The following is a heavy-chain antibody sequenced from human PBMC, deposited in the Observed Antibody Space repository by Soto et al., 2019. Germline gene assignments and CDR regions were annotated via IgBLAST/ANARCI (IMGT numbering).Heavy chain of an antibody. Sequence: GESLKISCKGSGYSFTSYWIGWVRQMAGKGLEWMGIIYPGDSDTRYSPTFQGQVTNSADKSISTVYLQWSSLKASDTAMYYCARHVRLYRSGSYYNVYYYYGMDVWRQGTTVTVSS. D-gene: IGHD3-10*01. CDR1: GYSFTSYW. J-gene: IGHJ6*02. V-gene: IGHV5-51*01. CDR2: IYPGDSDT. CDR3: ARHVRLYRSGSYYNVYYYYGMDV.